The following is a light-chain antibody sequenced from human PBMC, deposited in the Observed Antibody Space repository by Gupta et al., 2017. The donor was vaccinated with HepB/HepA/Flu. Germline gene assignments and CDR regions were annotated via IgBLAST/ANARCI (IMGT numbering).Light chain of an antibody. J-gene: IGKJ4*01. CDR2: WGS. V-gene: IGKV2-28*01. Sequence: DIVMTQSPVSLSVAPGEPASISCRSSQSLLHSNGYNYLDWYMQKPGQSPQLLIFWGSNRDSGDTGGFSGSGAGKDFTRKSSRVEDEAGGFYYGRQDLPTVSFGRGTKVDIK. CDR1: QSLLHSNGYNY. CDR3: RQDLPTVS.